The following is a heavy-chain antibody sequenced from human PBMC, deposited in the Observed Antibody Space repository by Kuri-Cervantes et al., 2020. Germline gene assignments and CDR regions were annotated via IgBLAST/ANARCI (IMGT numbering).Heavy chain of an antibody. Sequence: GESLKISCAASGFTFSSYGMHWARQAPGKGLEWVAVIWYDGSNKYYADSVKGRFTISRDNSKNSLYLQVDSLSAEDTAVYYCAKIYESGSDKYFDCWGQGALVTVSS. CDR2: IWYDGSNK. J-gene: IGHJ4*02. D-gene: IGHD3-10*01. V-gene: IGHV3-33*06. CDR3: AKIYESGSDKYFDC. CDR1: GFTFSSYG.